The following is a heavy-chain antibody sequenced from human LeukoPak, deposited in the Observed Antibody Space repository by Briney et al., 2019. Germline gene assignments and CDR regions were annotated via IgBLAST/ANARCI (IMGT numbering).Heavy chain of an antibody. Sequence: PSETLSLTCAVYGGSFSGYYWSWIRQPPGKGLEWIGYIYYSGSTNYNPSLKSRVTISVDTSKNQFSLKLSSVTAADTAVYYCARERGREGFDPWGQGTPVTVSS. CDR1: GGSFSGYY. CDR2: IYYSGST. V-gene: IGHV4-59*01. CDR3: ARERGREGFDP. J-gene: IGHJ5*02. D-gene: IGHD3-16*01.